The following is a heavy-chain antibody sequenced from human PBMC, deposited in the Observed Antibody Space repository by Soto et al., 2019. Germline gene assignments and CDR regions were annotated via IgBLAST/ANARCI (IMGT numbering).Heavy chain of an antibody. Sequence: GGSLRLSCAASGFTFSSYSMNWVRQAPGKGLEWVSSISSSSSYIYYADSVKGRFTISRDNAKNSLYLQMNSLRAEDTAVYYCARVPVERSSSWYLHGMDVWGQGTTVTVSS. D-gene: IGHD6-13*01. V-gene: IGHV3-21*01. J-gene: IGHJ6*02. CDR3: ARVPVERSSSWYLHGMDV. CDR2: ISSSSSYI. CDR1: GFTFSSYS.